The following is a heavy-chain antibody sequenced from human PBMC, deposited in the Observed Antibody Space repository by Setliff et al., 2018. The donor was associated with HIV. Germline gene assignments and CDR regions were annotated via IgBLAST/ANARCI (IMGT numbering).Heavy chain of an antibody. D-gene: IGHD7-27*01. V-gene: IGHV5-51*01. CDR2: IYPDDSDT. J-gene: IGHJ5*02. CDR1: GYSFVDFW. CDR3: ARNWGAPNQFDP. Sequence: GESLKISCHLSGYSFVDFWIGWVRQMPGKGLEWMAMIYPDDSDTRYSPSFQGQVTISADKSTTTAYLDWASLKASDTAVYYCARNWGAPNQFDPWGQGTLVTVSS.